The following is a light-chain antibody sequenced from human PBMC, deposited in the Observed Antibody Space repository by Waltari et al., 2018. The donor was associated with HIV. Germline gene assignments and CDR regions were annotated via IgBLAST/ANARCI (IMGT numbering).Light chain of an antibody. CDR1: ALPKKD. Sequence: SYELTQPPSVSVSPGQTARIPCSGDALPKKDAYWYRPRPGQAPVLVIYKDSERPAGITERFSGSSSGTTVTLTISGVQAEDEADYYCQSADSSNTYVFGTGTKVTVL. CDR2: KDS. CDR3: QSADSSNTYV. V-gene: IGLV3-25*03. J-gene: IGLJ1*01.